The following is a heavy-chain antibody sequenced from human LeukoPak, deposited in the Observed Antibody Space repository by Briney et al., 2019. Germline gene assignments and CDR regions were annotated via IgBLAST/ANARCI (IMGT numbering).Heavy chain of an antibody. CDR2: VSHTGST. Sequence: GSLRLSCAASGFTFSSYWMSWVRQPPGKGLESIGSVSHTGSTYSNPSLNSRVTISVDTSKNQFSLKLSSVTAADTAVYYCARQGTMTRGGYWLDPWGQGTLVTVSS. CDR1: GFTFSSYW. V-gene: IGHV4-39*01. J-gene: IGHJ5*02. CDR3: ARQGTMTRGGYWLDP. D-gene: IGHD3-10*01.